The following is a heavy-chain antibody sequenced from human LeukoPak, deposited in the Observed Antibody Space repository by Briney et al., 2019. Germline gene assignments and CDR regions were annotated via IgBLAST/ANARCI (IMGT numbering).Heavy chain of an antibody. CDR1: GGSFSGYS. J-gene: IGHJ5*02. V-gene: IGHV4-30-2*01. CDR2: IYHSGST. D-gene: IGHD3-22*01. Sequence: SETLSLTCAVYGGSFSGYSWSWIRQPPGKGLEWIGYIYHSGSTYYSPSLKSRVTISVDRSKNQFSLKLSSVTAADTAVYYCARAGYYYDSSGYYYGWFDPWGQGTLVTVSS. CDR3: ARAGYYYDSSGYYYGWFDP.